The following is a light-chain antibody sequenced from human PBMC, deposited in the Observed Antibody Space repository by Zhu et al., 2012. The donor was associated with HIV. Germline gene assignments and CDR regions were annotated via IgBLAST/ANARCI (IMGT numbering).Light chain of an antibody. Sequence: EIVLTQSPGTLSLSPGERATLSCRASQSVSSSYLAWYQQKPGQAPRLLISGASSRATGTPDRFSGSGSGTDFTLTISRLEPEDFAVYYCQQCGSSPLTFGGGTKVEIK. J-gene: IGKJ4*01. CDR1: QSVSSSY. V-gene: IGKV3-20*01. CDR3: QQCGSSPLT. CDR2: GAS.